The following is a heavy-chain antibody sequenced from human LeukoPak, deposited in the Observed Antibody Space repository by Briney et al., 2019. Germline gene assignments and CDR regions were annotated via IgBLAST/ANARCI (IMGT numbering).Heavy chain of an antibody. Sequence: SETLSLTCTVSGGSICSYYWSWIRQPPGKGLEWIGYIYYSGSTNYNPSLKSRVTISVDTSKNQFSLKLSSVTAADTAVYYCARTTMVRGVIIFDYWGQGTLVTVSS. CDR3: ARTTMVRGVIIFDY. D-gene: IGHD3-10*01. CDR2: IYYSGST. V-gene: IGHV4-59*08. J-gene: IGHJ4*02. CDR1: GGSICSYY.